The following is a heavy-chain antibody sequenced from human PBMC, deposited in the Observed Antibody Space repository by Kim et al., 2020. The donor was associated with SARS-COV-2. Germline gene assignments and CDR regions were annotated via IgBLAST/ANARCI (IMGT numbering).Heavy chain of an antibody. CDR2: ISSSDRTI. J-gene: IGHJ3*02. CDR3: ARDIGTMIRGIIDDAYDI. V-gene: IGHV3-48*03. CDR1: GFILSDYD. D-gene: IGHD3-10*01. Sequence: GGSLRLSCAASGFILSDYDMNWVRLAPGKGLEWISYISSSDRTIYYADSVKGRFTISRDNAKNSVFLQMNNLRAEDTATYYCARDIGTMIRGIIDDAYDIWGPGTKVTVSS.